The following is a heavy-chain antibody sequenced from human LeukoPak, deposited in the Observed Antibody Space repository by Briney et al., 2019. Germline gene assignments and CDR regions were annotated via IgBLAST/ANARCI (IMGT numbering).Heavy chain of an antibody. CDR2: GYSDT. Sequence: GYSDTRSSPSFQGQVTISADKSISTAYLQWSSLKASDTAMYYCARQHRMMYSSSWTDAFDIWGQGTMVTVSS. D-gene: IGHD6-13*01. CDR3: ARQHRMMYSSSWTDAFDI. J-gene: IGHJ3*02. V-gene: IGHV5-51*01.